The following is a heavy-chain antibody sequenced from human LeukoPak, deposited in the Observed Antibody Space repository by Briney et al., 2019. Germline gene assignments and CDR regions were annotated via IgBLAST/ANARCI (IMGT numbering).Heavy chain of an antibody. CDR1: GFTFSSYA. V-gene: IGHV3-23*01. J-gene: IGHJ5*02. CDR3: AKSVCCSSTSWPDNWFDP. D-gene: IGHD2-2*01. CDR2: ISGSGGST. Sequence: GGSLRLSCAASGFTFSSYAMSWVRQAPGKGLEWISAISGSGGSTYYADSVKGRFTISRDNSKNTLYLQMNSLRAEDTAVYYCAKSVCCSSTSWPDNWFDPWGQGTLVTVSS.